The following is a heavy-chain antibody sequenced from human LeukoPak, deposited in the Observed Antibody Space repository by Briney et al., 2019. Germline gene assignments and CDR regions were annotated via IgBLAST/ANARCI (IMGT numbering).Heavy chain of an antibody. CDR3: ARGLRWDLSISGTSALDY. Sequence: PSETLSLTCTVSGGSVSSSSYYWGWIRQPPGKGLEWIGSIYYSGSTYYNPSLKSRVTISVDTSKNQFSLNLSSVTAADTAVYYCARGLRWDLSISGTSALDYWGQGTLVTVSS. D-gene: IGHD1-26*01. CDR1: GGSVSSSSYY. V-gene: IGHV4-39*01. CDR2: IYYSGST. J-gene: IGHJ4*02.